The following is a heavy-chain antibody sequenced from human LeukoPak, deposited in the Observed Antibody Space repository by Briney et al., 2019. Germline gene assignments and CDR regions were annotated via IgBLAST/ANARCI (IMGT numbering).Heavy chain of an antibody. V-gene: IGHV3-74*01. CDR1: GFTFSSYW. CDR2: INSDGSST. CDR3: ARATRGFFDY. D-gene: IGHD2-8*02. J-gene: IGHJ4*02. Sequence: GGTLRLSCAASGFTFSSYWMHWVRQAPGKGPVWVSRINSDGSSTSYADSVKGRFTISRDNAKNTLYLQMNSLRAEDTAVYYCARATRGFFDYWGQGTLVTVSS.